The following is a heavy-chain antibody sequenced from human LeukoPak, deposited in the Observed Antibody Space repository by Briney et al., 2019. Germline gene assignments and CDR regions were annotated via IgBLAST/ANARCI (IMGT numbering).Heavy chain of an antibody. Sequence: GGSLRLSCAASGFTFSSYWMHWVRQAPGKGLVWVTRINTDGSTTSYADSVKGRFTISGDNAKNSLYLQMNSLRAEDTAVYYCARDSGSYYGSGSYYRDYWGQGTLVTVSS. CDR1: GFTFSSYW. V-gene: IGHV3-74*01. CDR3: ARDSGSYYGSGSYYRDY. D-gene: IGHD3-10*01. CDR2: INTDGSTT. J-gene: IGHJ4*02.